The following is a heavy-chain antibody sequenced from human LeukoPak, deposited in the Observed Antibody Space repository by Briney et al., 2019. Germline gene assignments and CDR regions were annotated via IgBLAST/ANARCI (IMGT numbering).Heavy chain of an antibody. J-gene: IGHJ4*02. CDR2: IYYSGSA. Sequence: SETLSLTCTVSGYSVSGGYYWGWIRQPPGKGLEWIGNIYYSGSAYYNPSLKSRVTMSVDTSKNQFSLKLSSVTAADTAVYYCARKPIVNSAWYYFDYWGQGTLVTVSS. CDR3: ARKPIVNSAWYYFDY. D-gene: IGHD3-22*01. V-gene: IGHV4-38-2*02. CDR1: GYSVSGGYY.